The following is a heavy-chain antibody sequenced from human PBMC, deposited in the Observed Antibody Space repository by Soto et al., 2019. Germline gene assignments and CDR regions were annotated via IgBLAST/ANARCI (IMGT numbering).Heavy chain of an antibody. V-gene: IGHV3-74*01. J-gene: IGHJ6*03. CDR2: IKSDGSTT. CDR3: ARGAGGYYYMDV. Sequence: EVQLVESGGGLVQPGGSLRLSCAASGFTFSSYWMHWVRQTPGEGLVWVSRIKSDGSTTNYADSVKGRFTISRDNARKTLYMEMKSMRAEDKGLYYCARGAGGYYYMDVWGKGTTVTVSS. CDR1: GFTFSSYW. D-gene: IGHD3-10*01.